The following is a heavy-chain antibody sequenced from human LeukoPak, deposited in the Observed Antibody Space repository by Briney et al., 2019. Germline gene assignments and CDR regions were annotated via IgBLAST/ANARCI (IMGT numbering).Heavy chain of an antibody. CDR3: ARGRVVPAAHYYYYGMDV. V-gene: IGHV4-34*01. J-gene: IGHJ6*02. CDR2: INHSGST. Sequence: SETLSLTCAVYGGSFSGYYWSWNRQPPGKGLEWIGEINHSGSTNYNPSLKSRVTISVDTSKNQFSLKLSSVTAADTAVYYCARGRVVPAAHYYYYGMDVWGQGTTVTVS. D-gene: IGHD2-2*01. CDR1: GGSFSGYY.